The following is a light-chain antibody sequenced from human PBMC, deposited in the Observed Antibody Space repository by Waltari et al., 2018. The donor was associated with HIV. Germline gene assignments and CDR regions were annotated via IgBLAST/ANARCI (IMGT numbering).Light chain of an antibody. CDR1: QNVSSY. CDR3: QQRGNWPIT. V-gene: IGKV3-11*01. CDR2: GAS. J-gene: IGKJ5*01. Sequence: EIVLTQSPVTLSLSPGERATLSCRASQNVSSYLAWYQHKPGQAPRLLIYGASSRATGIPARFSGSGSGTDFTLTISSLEPGDFGVYYCQQRGNWPITFGQGTRLEIK.